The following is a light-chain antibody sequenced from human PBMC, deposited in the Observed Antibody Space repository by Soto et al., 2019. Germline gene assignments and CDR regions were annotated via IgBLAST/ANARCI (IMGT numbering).Light chain of an antibody. Sequence: QSALTQPPSVSGSPGQSVTISCTGTSSDVGSYNCVSWYQQPPGTAPKLMIYEVTNRPSGVPDRFSGSKSGNTASLTISGLKAEDEADYYCSSYTSSSTYVFGTGTKVTVL. CDR1: SSDVGSYNC. CDR3: SSYTSSSTYV. CDR2: EVT. V-gene: IGLV2-18*02. J-gene: IGLJ1*01.